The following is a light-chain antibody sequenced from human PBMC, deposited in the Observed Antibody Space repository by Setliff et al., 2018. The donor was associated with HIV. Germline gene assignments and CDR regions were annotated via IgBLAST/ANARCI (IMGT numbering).Light chain of an antibody. J-gene: IGLJ1*01. Sequence: QCALTQPPSASGTPGQSVTISCSGSHSNIGTTTVNWYQRLPGAAPKLLIYTNSLRPSGVPNRFSGSKSGTSASLAISGLRSEDEAEYYCASWDDTLKVYVFGSGTKVTVL. V-gene: IGLV1-44*01. CDR1: HSNIGTTT. CDR2: TNS. CDR3: ASWDDTLKVYV.